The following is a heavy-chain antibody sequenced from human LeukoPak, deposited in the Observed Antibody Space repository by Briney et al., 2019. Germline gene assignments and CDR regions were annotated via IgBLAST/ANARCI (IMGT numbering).Heavy chain of an antibody. D-gene: IGHD1-26*01. CDR1: GGSVSSGSYY. J-gene: IGHJ4*02. CDR3: ARDREVGDYFDY. CDR2: IYYSGST. Sequence: PSETLSLTCTVSGGSVSSGSYYWSWIRQPPGEGLEWIGYIYYSGSTNYNPSLKSRVTISVDTSKNQFSLKLSSVTAADTAVYYCARDREVGDYFDYWGQGTLVTVSS. V-gene: IGHV4-61*01.